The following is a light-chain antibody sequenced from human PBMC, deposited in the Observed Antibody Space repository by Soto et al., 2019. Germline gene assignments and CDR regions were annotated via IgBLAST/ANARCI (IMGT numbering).Light chain of an antibody. J-gene: IGKJ1*01. CDR3: QQYGSSPTWT. CDR2: GAS. Sequence: EIVLTQSPGTLSLSPGERATLSCRASQSVSSSYLAWYQQKPGQAPRLLIYGASSRPTGIPDRFSGSGSGTDFTLTISRQEPEDFAVYYCQQYGSSPTWTFGQGTKVEIK. CDR1: QSVSSSY. V-gene: IGKV3-20*01.